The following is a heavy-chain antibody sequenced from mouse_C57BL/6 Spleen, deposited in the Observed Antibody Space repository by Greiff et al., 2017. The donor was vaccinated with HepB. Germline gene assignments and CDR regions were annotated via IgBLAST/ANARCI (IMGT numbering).Heavy chain of an antibody. CDR1: GYTFTSYG. D-gene: IGHD2-4*01. CDR3: ASDYHAY. CDR2: IYPRSGNT. V-gene: IGHV1-81*01. Sequence: QVQLQQSGAELVRPGASVKLSCKASGYTFTSYGISWVKQRTGQGLEWIGEIYPRSGNTYYNQKFKGKATMTADKSSSTAYMEVRGLTSEGSAVYSCASDYHAYWGQGTMVTVSA. J-gene: IGHJ3*01.